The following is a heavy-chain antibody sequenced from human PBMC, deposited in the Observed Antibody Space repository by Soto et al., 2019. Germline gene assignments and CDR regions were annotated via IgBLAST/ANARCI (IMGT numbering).Heavy chain of an antibody. CDR1: GFTFSSYG. D-gene: IGHD5-12*01. Sequence: QVQLVESGGGVVQPGRSLRLSCAASGFTFSSYGMHWVRQAPGKGLEWVAVISYDGSNKYYADSVKGRFTISRDNSKNTLYLQMNSLRAEETAVYYCAKDRAYSGYDSDIWGQGTMVTVSS. J-gene: IGHJ3*02. CDR2: ISYDGSNK. V-gene: IGHV3-30*18. CDR3: AKDRAYSGYDSDI.